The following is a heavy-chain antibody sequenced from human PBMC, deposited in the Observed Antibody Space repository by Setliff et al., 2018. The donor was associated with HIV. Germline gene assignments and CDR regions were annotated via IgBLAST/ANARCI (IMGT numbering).Heavy chain of an antibody. CDR2: ISPHSGGT. CDR3: ARQLSNSFDY. CDR1: GYSFTDYF. J-gene: IGHJ4*02. V-gene: IGHV1-2*02. D-gene: IGHD1-1*01. Sequence: ASVKVSCKASGYSFTDYFIHWVRQAPGRGLEWMGWISPHSGGTRTTRTFRGRVTMTRDTSINTAYMELSGVRSDDTAVHFCARQLSNSFDYWGQGTLVTVSS.